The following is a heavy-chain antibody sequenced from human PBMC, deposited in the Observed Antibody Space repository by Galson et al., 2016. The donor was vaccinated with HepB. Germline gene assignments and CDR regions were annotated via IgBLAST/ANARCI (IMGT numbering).Heavy chain of an antibody. CDR1: GFTFTDYA. V-gene: IGHV3-23*01. Sequence: SLRHSCAALGFTFTDYAVNWVHQAPGKGLGWVSAISGNGLVKVYADSVKGRFSISTDKSKNRVFLHMSSLRSDATAIYYCVKAEYSSYFGSWGHGTLVTVSS. CDR2: ISGNGLVK. J-gene: IGHJ5*01. D-gene: IGHD5-18*01. CDR3: VKAEYSSYFGS.